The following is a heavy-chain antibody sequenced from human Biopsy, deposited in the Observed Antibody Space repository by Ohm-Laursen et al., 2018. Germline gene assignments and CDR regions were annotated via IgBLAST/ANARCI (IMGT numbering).Heavy chain of an antibody. V-gene: IGHV1-18*01. CDR2: INTYSGNT. J-gene: IGHJ4*02. D-gene: IGHD4-17*01. Sequence: ASVKVSCKASGYTFTTYGISWVRQAPGQGLEWMGWINTYSGNTNYGKKFHDRVIMTSDTSTSTAYLKHRSLRSDDTAVYYCARDYYPYVDYLKDVPLCDSWGQGTLVTVSS. CDR3: ARDYYPYVDYLKDVPLCDS. CDR1: GYTFTTYG.